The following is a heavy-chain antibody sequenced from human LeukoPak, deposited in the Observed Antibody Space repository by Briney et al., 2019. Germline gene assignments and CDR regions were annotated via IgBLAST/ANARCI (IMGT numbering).Heavy chain of an antibody. CDR3: AKDLGLQNLFDH. Sequence: GGSLRLSCAASGFTFSSYGMHWVRQAPGKGLEWVAFIRYDGSNKYYADSVKGRFTISRDNSKNTLYLQMNSLRAEDTAVYYCAKDLGLQNLFDHWGQGTLVTVSS. CDR1: GFTFSSYG. CDR2: IRYDGSNK. V-gene: IGHV3-30*02. J-gene: IGHJ4*02. D-gene: IGHD5-24*01.